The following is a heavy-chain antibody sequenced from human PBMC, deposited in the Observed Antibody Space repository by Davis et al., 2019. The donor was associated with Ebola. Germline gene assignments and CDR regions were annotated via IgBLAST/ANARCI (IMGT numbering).Heavy chain of an antibody. CDR2: IKQDGSEK. V-gene: IGHV3-7*01. Sequence: PGGSLRLSCAASGFTFSSYWMSWVRQAPGKGLEWVANIKQDGSEKYYVDSVKGRFTISRDNAKNSLYLQMNSLRAEDTAVYYCARFSTGYSTIFTLPYYYYGMDVWGQGTTVTVSS. CDR3: ARFSTGYSTIFTLPYYYYGMDV. D-gene: IGHD3-3*01. CDR1: GFTFSSYW. J-gene: IGHJ6*02.